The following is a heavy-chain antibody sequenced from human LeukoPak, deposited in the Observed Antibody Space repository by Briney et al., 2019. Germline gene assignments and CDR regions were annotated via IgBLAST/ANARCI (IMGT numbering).Heavy chain of an antibody. V-gene: IGHV3-23*01. CDR2: ISDSGGRT. J-gene: IGHJ4*02. Sequence: GGSLRFSCAVSGITLSNYGMSWVRQAPGKGLEWVAGISDSGGRTNYADSVKGRFTISRDNPKNTLYLQMNSLRAEDTAVYFCAKRGVVIRVILVGFHKEAYYFDSWGQGALVTVSS. CDR1: GITLSNYG. D-gene: IGHD3-22*01. CDR3: AKRGVVIRVILVGFHKEAYYFDS.